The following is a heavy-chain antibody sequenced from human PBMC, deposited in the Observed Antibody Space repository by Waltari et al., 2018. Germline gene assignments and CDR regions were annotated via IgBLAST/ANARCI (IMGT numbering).Heavy chain of an antibody. Sequence: QVQLVQSGAEVKKPGSSVKVSCKASGGTFSSYTISWVRQAPGQGLEWMGRIIPILGIANYAQKFQGKVTITADNSTSTAYMELSSLRSEDTAVYYCARGALYSSSTDYWGQGTLVTVSS. D-gene: IGHD6-6*01. CDR2: IIPILGIA. CDR3: ARGALYSSSTDY. J-gene: IGHJ4*02. CDR1: GGTFSSYT. V-gene: IGHV1-69*02.